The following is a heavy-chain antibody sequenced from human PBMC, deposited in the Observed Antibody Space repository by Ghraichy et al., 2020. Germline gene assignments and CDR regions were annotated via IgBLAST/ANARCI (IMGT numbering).Heavy chain of an antibody. D-gene: IGHD6-13*01. V-gene: IGHV3-43*01. J-gene: IGHJ4*02. CDR2: ISWGGGST. CDR3: AKGIQGSGTWGFDY. CDR1: RFIFDDYT. Sequence: GGSLRLSCAASRFIFDDYTMHRVRQAPGKGLEWVSLISWGGGSTNYADAVKGRFTITRENSKNSLYLKMNSLRTEDTALYYCAKGIQGSGTWGFDYWSQGTLVTVSS.